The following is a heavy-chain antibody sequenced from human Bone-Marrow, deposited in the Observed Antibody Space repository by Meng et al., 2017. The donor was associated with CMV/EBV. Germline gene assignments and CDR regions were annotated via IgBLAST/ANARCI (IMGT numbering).Heavy chain of an antibody. Sequence: GESLKISCAASGFTFSRYDMHWVRQAPGKGLEWVAVISYDGSNKYYADSVKGRFTISRDNSKNTLYLQMNSLRAEDTAVYYCARQSEYSGYDRVYYGMDVWGQGTTVTVSS. CDR2: ISYDGSNK. CDR3: ARQSEYSGYDRVYYGMDV. V-gene: IGHV3-30-3*01. CDR1: GFTFSRYD. D-gene: IGHD5-12*01. J-gene: IGHJ6*02.